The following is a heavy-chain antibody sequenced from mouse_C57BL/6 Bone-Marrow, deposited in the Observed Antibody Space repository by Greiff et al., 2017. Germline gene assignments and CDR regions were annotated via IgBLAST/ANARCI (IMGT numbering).Heavy chain of an antibody. D-gene: IGHD2-2*01. J-gene: IGHJ4*01. CDR3: ARWGVTERLGSYDAMDY. V-gene: IGHV1-64*01. CDR2: IHPNSGST. Sequence: QVQLQQPGAELVKPGASVKLSCKASGYTFTSYWMHWVKQRPGQGLEWIGMIHPNSGSTYYNENFKSQATLTVDKSSSTAYMQLSSLTSEDSAVYYGARWGVTERLGSYDAMDYWGQGTSVTVSS. CDR1: GYTFTSYW.